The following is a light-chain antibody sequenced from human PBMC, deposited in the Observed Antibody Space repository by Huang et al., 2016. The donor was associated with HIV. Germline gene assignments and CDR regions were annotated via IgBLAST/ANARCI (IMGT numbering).Light chain of an antibody. CDR3: QQYYSTPPIT. CDR1: QGISNS. V-gene: IGKV1-NL1*01. Sequence: DIQMTQSPSSLSASVGDRVTITCRASQGISNSLAWYQQKPGKAPKLLLYAASRLKSGVPSRFSGSGSWTDYTLTISSLQPEDFATYYCQQYYSTPPITFGQGTRLEMK. CDR2: AAS. J-gene: IGKJ5*01.